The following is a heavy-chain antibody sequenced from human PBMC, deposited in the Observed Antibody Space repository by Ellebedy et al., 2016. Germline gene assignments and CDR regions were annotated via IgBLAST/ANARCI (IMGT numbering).Heavy chain of an antibody. CDR3: AKDRRTGTTYYYYGMDV. CDR2: ISWNSGSI. V-gene: IGHV3-9*01. J-gene: IGHJ6*02. CDR1: GFTFDDYA. D-gene: IGHD1-7*01. Sequence: SLKISCAASGFTFDDYAMHWVRQAPGKGLEWVSGISWNSGSIGYADSVKGRFTISRDNAKNSLYLQMNSLRAEDTALYYCAKDRRTGTTYYYYGMDVWGQGTTVTVSS.